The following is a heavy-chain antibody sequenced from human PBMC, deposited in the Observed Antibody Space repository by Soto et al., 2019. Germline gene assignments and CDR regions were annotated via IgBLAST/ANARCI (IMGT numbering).Heavy chain of an antibody. Sequence: GGSLRLSCAAPGFTFSSYGHPRVRPAPGKGLEWVAVISYDGSNKYYADSVKGRFTISRDNSKNTLYLQMNSLRAEDTAVYYCAKVHCSGGSCYSFFDYWGQGTRVTVSS. CDR2: ISYDGSNK. CDR1: GFTFSSYG. V-gene: IGHV3-30*18. D-gene: IGHD2-15*01. J-gene: IGHJ4*02. CDR3: AKVHCSGGSCYSFFDY.